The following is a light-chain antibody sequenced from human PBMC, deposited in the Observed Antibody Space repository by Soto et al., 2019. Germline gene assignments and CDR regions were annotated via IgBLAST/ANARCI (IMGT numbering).Light chain of an antibody. J-gene: IGLJ2*01. CDR3: QSYDSSLSGSRVV. CDR1: SSNIGAGYD. CDR2: GNS. Sequence: QSVLTQPPSVAGAPGQRGTISCTGSSSNIGAGYDVHWYQQLPGTAPKLLIYGNSNRPSGVPDRFSGSKSGTSASLAITGLQAEDEADYYCQSYDSSLSGSRVVFGGGTKVTVL. V-gene: IGLV1-40*01.